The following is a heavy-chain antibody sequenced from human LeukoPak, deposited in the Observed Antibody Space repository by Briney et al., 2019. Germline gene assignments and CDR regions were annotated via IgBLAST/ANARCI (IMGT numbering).Heavy chain of an antibody. Sequence: PGGSLRLSCAASGFTFDDYGMSWVRQAPGRGLEWVANIKQDGSEKYYVDSVKGRFTISRDNAKNSLYLQMNSLRAEDTAVYYCAGTIRSGDYWGQGTLGTVSS. J-gene: IGHJ4*02. CDR3: AGTIRSGDY. CDR2: IKQDGSEK. D-gene: IGHD2-2*02. CDR1: GFTFDDYG. V-gene: IGHV3-7*01.